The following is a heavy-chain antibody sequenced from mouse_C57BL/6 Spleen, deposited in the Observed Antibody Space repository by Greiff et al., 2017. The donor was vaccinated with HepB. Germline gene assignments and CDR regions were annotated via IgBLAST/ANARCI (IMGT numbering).Heavy chain of an antibody. Sequence: QVQLQQPGAELVRPGSSVKLSCKASGYTFTSYWMHWVKQRPIQGLEWIGNIDPSDSETHYNQKFKDKATLTVDKSSSTAYMQLSSLTSEDSAVYYCARQAAYYSNYGAMDYWGQGTSVTVSS. CDR3: ARQAAYYSNYGAMDY. CDR1: GYTFTSYW. CDR2: IDPSDSET. J-gene: IGHJ4*01. V-gene: IGHV1-52*01. D-gene: IGHD2-5*01.